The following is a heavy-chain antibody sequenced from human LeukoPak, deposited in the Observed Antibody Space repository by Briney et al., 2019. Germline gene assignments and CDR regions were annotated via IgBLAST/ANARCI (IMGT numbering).Heavy chain of an antibody. CDR3: AGMTTLGYYYYGMDV. D-gene: IGHD4-11*01. CDR1: GGSISSYY. V-gene: IGHV4-59*08. Sequence: SETLSFTCTVSGGSISSYYWSWIRQPPGKGLEWIGYIYYSGSTNYNPSLKSRVTISVDTSENQFSLKLSSVTAADTAVYYCAGMTTLGYYYYGMDVWGQGTTVTVSS. CDR2: IYYSGST. J-gene: IGHJ6*02.